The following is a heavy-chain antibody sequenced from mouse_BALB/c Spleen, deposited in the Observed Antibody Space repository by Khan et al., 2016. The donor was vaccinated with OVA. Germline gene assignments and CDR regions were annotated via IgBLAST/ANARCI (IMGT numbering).Heavy chain of an antibody. J-gene: IGHJ3*01. D-gene: IGHD2-3*01. Sequence: QVQLKQSGAELAKPGASVKMSCKASGYTFTTYWMHWVKQRPGQGLEWIGYINPTTGYTEYNQKFKDKASLTADKSSSTAYMQLSSLTSEDSVVYYCARGLCEGYFWFAYWGQGTLVTVSA. CDR3: ARGLCEGYFWFAY. V-gene: IGHV1-7*01. CDR2: INPTTGYT. CDR1: GYTFTTYW.